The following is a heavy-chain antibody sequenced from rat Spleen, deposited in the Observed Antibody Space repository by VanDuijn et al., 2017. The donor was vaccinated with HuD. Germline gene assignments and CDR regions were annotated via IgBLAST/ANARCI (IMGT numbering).Heavy chain of an antibody. CDR3: TRGANYAFDY. V-gene: IGHV5-25*01. Sequence: EVQLVESGGGLVQPGRSMKLSCAASGLSFSNYDMAWVRQAPTKGLEWVASISYDGNIIYFRDSVKGRFTISRDNVKSTLHLQMDSLRSEDTATYYCTRGANYAFDYWGQGVMVTVSS. CDR1: GLSFSNYD. J-gene: IGHJ2*01. D-gene: IGHD1-10*01. CDR2: ISYDGNII.